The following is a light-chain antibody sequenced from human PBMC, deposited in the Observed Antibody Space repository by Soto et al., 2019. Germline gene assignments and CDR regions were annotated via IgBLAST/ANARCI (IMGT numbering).Light chain of an antibody. CDR1: QSVSSN. V-gene: IGKV3-15*01. J-gene: IGKJ1*01. CDR3: QQYNNWPPWT. CDR2: DAS. Sequence: EIVMTQSPATLSVSPGERATLSCRASQSVSSNLAWYQQKPGQASRLLIYDASNRATGIPARFSGSGSGTEFTLTVSSLQSEDFAVYYCQQYNNWPPWTFGQGTKVEIK.